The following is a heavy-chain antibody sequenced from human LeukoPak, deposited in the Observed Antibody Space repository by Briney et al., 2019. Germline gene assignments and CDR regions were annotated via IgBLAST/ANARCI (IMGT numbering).Heavy chain of an antibody. D-gene: IGHD3-22*01. CDR3: ARSLFYYVSSGYQIDY. V-gene: IGHV1-18*01. Sequence: ASVKVSCKASGYTFTSYGISWVRQAPGQGLEWMGWISAYNGNTNYAQKLQGRVTMTTDTSTSTAYMELRSLRSDDTAVYYCARSLFYYVSSGYQIDYWGQGTLVTVSS. CDR2: ISAYNGNT. CDR1: GYTFTSYG. J-gene: IGHJ4*02.